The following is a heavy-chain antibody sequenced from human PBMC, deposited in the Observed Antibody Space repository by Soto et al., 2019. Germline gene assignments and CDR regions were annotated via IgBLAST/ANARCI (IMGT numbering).Heavy chain of an antibody. J-gene: IGHJ3*02. D-gene: IGHD6-6*01. CDR1: GFTFSSYW. Sequence: EVQLVESGGGLVQPGGSLRLSCAASGFTFSSYWMHWVRQAPGKGLVWVSRINSDGSSTSYADSVKGRFTISRDNAKNTLYLQMNSLRAEDTAVYYCARETIAARSGSAFDIWGQGTMVTVSS. CDR2: INSDGSST. CDR3: ARETIAARSGSAFDI. V-gene: IGHV3-74*01.